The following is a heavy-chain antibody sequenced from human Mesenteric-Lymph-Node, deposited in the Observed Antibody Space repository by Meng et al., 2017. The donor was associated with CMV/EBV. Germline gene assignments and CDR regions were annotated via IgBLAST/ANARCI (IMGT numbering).Heavy chain of an antibody. V-gene: IGHV1-18*01. CDR1: GYTFINYG. CDR2: ITAYSGNT. CDR3: ARYYDSSGSYYEDFDY. D-gene: IGHD3-22*01. Sequence: ASVKVSCKASGYTFINYGLSWARRAPGQGLEWMGWITAYSGNTNYAQKFQGRVTMTTDTSTSTVYMELRSLRSDDTAVYYCARYYDSSGSYYEDFDYWGQGTLVTVSS. J-gene: IGHJ4*02.